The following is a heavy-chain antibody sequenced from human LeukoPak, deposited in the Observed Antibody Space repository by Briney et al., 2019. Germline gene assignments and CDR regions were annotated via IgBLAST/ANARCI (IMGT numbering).Heavy chain of an antibody. CDR3: ARDGPEYSSSWYYYYYYYYMDV. Sequence: GGSLRLSCAASGFTFSSYWMSWVRQAPGKGLEWVANIKQDGSEKYYVDSVKGRFTISRDNAKNSLYLQMNSLRAEDTAVYYCARDGPEYSSSWYYYYYYYYMDVWGKGTTVTVSS. J-gene: IGHJ6*03. V-gene: IGHV3-7*01. D-gene: IGHD6-13*01. CDR1: GFTFSSYW. CDR2: IKQDGSEK.